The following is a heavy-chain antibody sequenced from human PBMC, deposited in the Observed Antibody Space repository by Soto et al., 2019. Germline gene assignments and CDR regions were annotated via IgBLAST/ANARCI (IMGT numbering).Heavy chain of an antibody. J-gene: IGHJ4*02. CDR3: ARATVTRVDY. CDR2: IYHSGST. CDR1: GGSISSGGYS. D-gene: IGHD4-17*01. Sequence: QLQLQESGSGLVKPSQTLSLTCAVSGGSISSGGYSWSWIRQPPGKGLEWIGYIYHSGSTYYNPALKSLVALSVDRSTNQFSLKLSSVTAADTAVYYCARATVTRVDYWGQGTLVTVSS. V-gene: IGHV4-30-2*01.